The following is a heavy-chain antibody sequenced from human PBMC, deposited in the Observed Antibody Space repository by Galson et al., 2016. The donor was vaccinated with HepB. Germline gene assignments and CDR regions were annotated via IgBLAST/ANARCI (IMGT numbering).Heavy chain of an antibody. Sequence: ETLSLTCTVSGDSISNYYCGWIRQPPGKALEWIGYSFYSGSTDYNSSLKSRVTISVDTSKNQFSLKLSSVTAADTAMYYCATTYCGGDCYHVYAFDFWGQGTMVTVSS. J-gene: IGHJ3*01. CDR2: SFYSGST. V-gene: IGHV4-59*01. CDR1: GDSISNYY. CDR3: ATTYCGGDCYHVYAFDF. D-gene: IGHD2-21*01.